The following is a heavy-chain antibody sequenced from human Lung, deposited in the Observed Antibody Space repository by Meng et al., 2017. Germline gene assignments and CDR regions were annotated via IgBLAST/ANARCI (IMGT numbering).Heavy chain of an antibody. J-gene: IGHJ4*02. V-gene: IGHV4-34*01. Sequence: QVDLPEWGVGLLKPAETLSLTCVVSGGSFSDYYWSWIRQPPGKGLEWIGEINHSGSTNYNPSLESRATISVDTSQNNLSLKLSSVTAADSAVYYCARGPTTMAHDFDYWGQGTLVTVSS. CDR3: ARGPTTMAHDFDY. CDR1: GGSFSDYY. D-gene: IGHD4-11*01. CDR2: INHSGST.